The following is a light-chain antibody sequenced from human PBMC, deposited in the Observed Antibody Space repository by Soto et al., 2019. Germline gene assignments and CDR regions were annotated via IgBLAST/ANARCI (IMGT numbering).Light chain of an antibody. CDR1: SSDVGSYNL. Sequence: QSALTQPASVSGSPGQSITISCTGTSSDVGSYNLVSWYQQHPGKAPKRMIYEGSKRPSGVSNRFSGSKSGNTASLTISGLQAEDEPDYYCCSYAALGVFGGETKLTVL. CDR2: EGS. J-gene: IGLJ2*01. V-gene: IGLV2-23*01. CDR3: CSYAALGV.